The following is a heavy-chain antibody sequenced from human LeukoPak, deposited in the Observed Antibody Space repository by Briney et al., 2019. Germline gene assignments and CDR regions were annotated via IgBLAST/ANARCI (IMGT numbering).Heavy chain of an antibody. J-gene: IGHJ3*02. D-gene: IGHD3-22*01. CDR1: GFTVSSNY. CDR2: IYSGGGT. V-gene: IGHV3-53*01. CDR3: ARPYYYDSSGYHGAFDI. Sequence: GGSLRLSCAASGFTVSSNYMSWVRQAPGKGLEWVSVIYSGGGTYYADPVKGRFTISRDNSKNTLYLQMNSLRAEDTAVYYCARPYYYDSSGYHGAFDIWGQGTWSPSLQ.